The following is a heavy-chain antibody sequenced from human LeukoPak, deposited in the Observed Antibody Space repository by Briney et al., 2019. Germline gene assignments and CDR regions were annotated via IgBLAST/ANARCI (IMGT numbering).Heavy chain of an antibody. J-gene: IGHJ6*03. CDR3: AKERDDYMVRYYYYYMDV. CDR1: GFTFSSYG. CDR2: IRYDGSNK. Sequence: GGSLRLSCAASGFTFSSYGMHWVRQAAGKGLEWVAFIRYDGSNKYYADSVKGRFTISRDNSKNTLYLQMNSLRAEDTAVYYCAKERDDYMVRYYYYYMDVWGKGTTVTVSS. D-gene: IGHD4-11*01. V-gene: IGHV3-30*02.